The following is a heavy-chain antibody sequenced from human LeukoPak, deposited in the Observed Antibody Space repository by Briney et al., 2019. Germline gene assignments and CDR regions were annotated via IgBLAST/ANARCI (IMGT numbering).Heavy chain of an antibody. CDR2: INPSGGST. CDR1: GYTFTSYY. CDR3: VREPRHIVLMVWGLDP. Sequence: VSVKVSCKASGYTFTSYYMHWVRQAPGQGVEWMGIINPSGGSTDFAQKFQGRVTMTREMSTSTVYMELSSLRSEDTAVYYCVREPRHIVLMVWGLDPWGQGTLVTVSS. D-gene: IGHD2-8*01. V-gene: IGHV1-46*01. J-gene: IGHJ5*02.